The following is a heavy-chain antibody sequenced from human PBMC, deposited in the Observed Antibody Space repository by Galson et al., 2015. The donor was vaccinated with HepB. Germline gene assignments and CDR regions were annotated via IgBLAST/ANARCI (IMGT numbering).Heavy chain of an antibody. V-gene: IGHV3-48*01. J-gene: IGHJ4*02. CDR2: ISSSSSSI. CDR3: ANYRHSGSYQGPRVDY. CDR1: GFTFSSYS. Sequence: SLRLSCAASGFTFSSYSMNWVRQAPGKGLEWVSYISSSSSSIYYADSVKGRFTISRDNAKNSLYLQMNSLRAEDTAVYYCANYRHSGSYQGPRVDYWGQGTLVTVSS. D-gene: IGHD1-26*01.